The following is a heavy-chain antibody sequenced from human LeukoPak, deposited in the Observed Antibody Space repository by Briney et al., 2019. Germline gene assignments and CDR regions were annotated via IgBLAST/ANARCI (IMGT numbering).Heavy chain of an antibody. CDR1: GFTFRNFA. CDR2: ISGSADST. J-gene: IGHJ4*02. CDR3: ARETGRFGEIFDY. D-gene: IGHD1-1*01. V-gene: IGHV3-23*01. Sequence: GGSLRLSCAASGFTFRNFAMSWVRQAPGKGLEWVSLISGSADSTYYSDSVKGRFTISRDNSKNTVYLEMNSLRAGDTAVYFCARETGRFGEIFDYWGQGALVSVSS.